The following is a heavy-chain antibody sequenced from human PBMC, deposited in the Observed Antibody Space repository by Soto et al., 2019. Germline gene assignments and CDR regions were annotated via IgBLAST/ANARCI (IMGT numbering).Heavy chain of an antibody. D-gene: IGHD3-16*01. V-gene: IGHV1-18*01. J-gene: IGHJ4*02. CDR3: ASGGTPIDS. CDR2: ISAYNGNT. Sequence: QVQLVQSGAEVKKPGASVKVSCKASGYTFTNFGISWVRQAPGQGLEWLGWISAYNGNTNDAQNMRGRFTMATDTSARTAYMERRSLRSDDTAVYYCASGGTPIDSWGQGTLVTVSS. CDR1: GYTFTNFG.